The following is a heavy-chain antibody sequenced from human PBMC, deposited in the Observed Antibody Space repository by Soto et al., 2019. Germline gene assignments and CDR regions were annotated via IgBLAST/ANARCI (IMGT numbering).Heavy chain of an antibody. V-gene: IGHV1-58*01. CDR3: AAAQSQMGSAWFDP. D-gene: IGHD6-6*01. CDR2: IVVGSGNT. CDR1: GFTFTSSA. Sequence: SVKVSCKASGFTFTSSAVQWVRQARGQRLGWIGWIVVGSGNTNYAQKFQERVTITRDMSTSTAYMELSSLRSEDTAVYYCAAAQSQMGSAWFDPWGQGTLVTVSS. J-gene: IGHJ5*02.